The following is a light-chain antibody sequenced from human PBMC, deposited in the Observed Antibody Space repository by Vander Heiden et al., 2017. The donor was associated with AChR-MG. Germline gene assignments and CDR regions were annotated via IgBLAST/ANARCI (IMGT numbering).Light chain of an antibody. Sequence: QSELTQPPSASGNPGQRVSLPCSGSNHNIGTYPVDCSQQLPGPAPKLVIYSNNQRLSGFPARFSGAKSGTSASLAISGRQSDDEADYFCAAWDDSRSGVIFGGGTKLTVL. J-gene: IGLJ2*01. V-gene: IGLV1-44*01. CDR1: NHNIGTYP. CDR3: AAWDDSRSGVI. CDR2: SNN.